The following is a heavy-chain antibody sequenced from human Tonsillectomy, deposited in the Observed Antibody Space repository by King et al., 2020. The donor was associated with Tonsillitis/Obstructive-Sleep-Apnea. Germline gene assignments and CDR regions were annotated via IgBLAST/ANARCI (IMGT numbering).Heavy chain of an antibody. D-gene: IGHD4-17*01. J-gene: IGHJ4*02. Sequence: QLVQSGGGVVQPGRSLRLSCAASGFTFSSYGMHWVRQAPGKGLEWVAVIWYDGSNKYYADSVKGRFTISRDNSKNTLYLQMNSLRAEDTAVYYCAREFGDYGFDYWGQGTLVTVSS. CDR1: GFTFSSYG. CDR3: AREFGDYGFDY. V-gene: IGHV3-33*01. CDR2: IWYDGSNK.